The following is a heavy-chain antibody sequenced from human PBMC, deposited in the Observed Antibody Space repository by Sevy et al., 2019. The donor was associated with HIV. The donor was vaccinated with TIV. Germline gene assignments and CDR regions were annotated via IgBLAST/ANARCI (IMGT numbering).Heavy chain of an antibody. CDR2: ISYHGRDK. CDR1: GFTFTTSG. D-gene: IGHD3-9*01. J-gene: IGHJ6*02. CDR3: AKDFTGYNGMDV. V-gene: IGHV3-30*18. Sequence: GGSLRLPCVVSGFTFTTSGMHWVRQAPGKGLEWVAVISYHGRDKFYADSVKGRFTISRDNSDNILYLHMNSLRSEDTAVYYCAKDFTGYNGMDVWGQGTMVTVSS.